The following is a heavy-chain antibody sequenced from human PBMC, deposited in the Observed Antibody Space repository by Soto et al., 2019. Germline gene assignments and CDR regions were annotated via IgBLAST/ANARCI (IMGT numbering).Heavy chain of an antibody. J-gene: IGHJ4*02. V-gene: IGHV3-11*01. CDR3: ASDPYYYASGF. D-gene: IGHD3-10*01. CDR2: ISGGGSTK. CDR1: GFRFSDHY. Sequence: GGSLSLSCAASGFRFSDHYMTWIRQAPGKGLEWVSKISGGGSTKYYADSVKGRFTVSRDNAKNSLYLQMNSLRAEDTAVYYCASDPYYYASGFWGQGTLVTVSS.